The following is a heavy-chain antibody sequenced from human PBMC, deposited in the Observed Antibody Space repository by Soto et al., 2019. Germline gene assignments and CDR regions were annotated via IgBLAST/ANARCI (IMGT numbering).Heavy chain of an antibody. CDR3: ARLHYDFWSGYYRGMDV. D-gene: IGHD3-3*01. V-gene: IGHV3-53*01. Sequence: PGESLKISCAASGFTVSSNYMSWVRQAPGKGLEWVSVIYSGGSTYYADSVKGRFTISRDNSKNTLYLQMNSLRAEDTAVYYCARLHYDFWSGYYRGMDVWGQGTTVTVSS. CDR2: IYSGGST. CDR1: GFTVSSNY. J-gene: IGHJ6*02.